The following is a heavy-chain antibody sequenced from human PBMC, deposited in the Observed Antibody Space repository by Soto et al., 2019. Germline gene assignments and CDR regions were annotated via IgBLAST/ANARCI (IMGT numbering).Heavy chain of an antibody. J-gene: IGHJ4*02. D-gene: IGHD2-2*01. V-gene: IGHV4-61*01. Sequence: PSETLSLTCTVSGGSISSGNYYWSWLRQPPGKGLEWIGSIYYSGNTNYSPSLKSRVTISVDTSKKQFSLKLTSVTAADTAMYYCARGYCSSTSCYEFDYWGQGTLVTVSS. CDR2: IYYSGNT. CDR1: GGSISSGNYY. CDR3: ARGYCSSTSCYEFDY.